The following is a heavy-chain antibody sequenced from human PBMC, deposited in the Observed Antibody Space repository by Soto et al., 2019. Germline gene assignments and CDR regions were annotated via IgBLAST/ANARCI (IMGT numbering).Heavy chain of an antibody. V-gene: IGHV1-69*06. CDR1: GGTFSSYA. CDR3: ARVPPGSSGYIYYSDY. D-gene: IGHD3-22*01. Sequence: SVKVSCKASGGTFSSYAISWVRQAPGQGLEWMGGIIPIFGTANYAQKFQGRVTITADKSTSTAYMELSSLRSEDTAVYYCARVPPGSSGYIYYSDYWGQGTLVTVSS. CDR2: IIPIFGTA. J-gene: IGHJ4*02.